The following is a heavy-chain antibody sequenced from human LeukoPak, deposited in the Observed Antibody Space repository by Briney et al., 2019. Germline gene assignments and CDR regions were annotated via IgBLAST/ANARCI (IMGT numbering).Heavy chain of an antibody. V-gene: IGHV1-46*01. CDR3: ARDSDDSSGYYDSTGYYFDY. CDR1: GYIFTNYF. J-gene: IGHJ4*02. D-gene: IGHD3-22*01. CDR2: INPSGGST. Sequence: ASVKVSCKASGYIFTNYFLYWVRQAPGQGLEWMGLINPSGGSTRYAQKFQGRVTMTRDTSTSTVYMELSSLRSEDTAVYYCARDSDDSSGYYDSTGYYFDYWGQGTLVTVSS.